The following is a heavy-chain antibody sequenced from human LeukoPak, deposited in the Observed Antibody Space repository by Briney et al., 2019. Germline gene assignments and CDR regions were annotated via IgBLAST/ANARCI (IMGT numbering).Heavy chain of an antibody. CDR3: ARETGYSTSWYAYYFDY. CDR2: IHSDGTT. J-gene: IGHJ4*02. Sequence: GGSLRLSCAASEFSVSHNYMSWVRQAPGKGLEWVPVIHSDGTTHYADSVKGRFTISRDNSKNTLYLQMNSLRVEDTAMYYCARETGYSTSWYAYYFDYWGQGTLVTVAS. V-gene: IGHV3-53*01. CDR1: EFSVSHNY. D-gene: IGHD6-13*01.